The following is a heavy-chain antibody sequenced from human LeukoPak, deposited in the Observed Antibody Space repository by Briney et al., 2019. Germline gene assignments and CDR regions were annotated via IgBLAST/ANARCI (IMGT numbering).Heavy chain of an antibody. V-gene: IGHV3-53*01. Sequence: PGGSLRLSCAASGFTVSSNYMSWVRQAPGKGLEWVSVIYSGGSTYYADSVKGRFTISRDNSKNTLYLQMNSLRAEDTAVYYCAREIRLYGDYGQQYYYYYYMDVWGKGTTVTISS. CDR2: IYSGGST. CDR1: GFTVSSNY. J-gene: IGHJ6*03. D-gene: IGHD4-17*01. CDR3: AREIRLYGDYGQQYYYYYYMDV.